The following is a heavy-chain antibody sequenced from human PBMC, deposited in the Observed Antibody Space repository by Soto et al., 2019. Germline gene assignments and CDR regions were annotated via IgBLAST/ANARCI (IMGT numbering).Heavy chain of an antibody. J-gene: IGHJ2*01. CDR1: GYTFNNYG. CDR2: IGPYNGNT. Sequence: QVQLVQSGAEVKKPGASVKVSCKASGYTFNNYGISWVRQAPGQGLEWMGWIGPYNGNTDHAQNFQGRVTITTDTSTNTADMELRSLRSDDTALYYCARCYCSVGSCYTCWHFDLWGRGTLVTVSS. V-gene: IGHV1-18*01. CDR3: ARCYCSVGSCYTCWHFDL. D-gene: IGHD2-15*01.